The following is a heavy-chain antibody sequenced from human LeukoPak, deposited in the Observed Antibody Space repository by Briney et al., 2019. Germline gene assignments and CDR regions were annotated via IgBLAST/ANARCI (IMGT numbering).Heavy chain of an antibody. Sequence: SVKVSCKASGGTFSSYAISWVRQAPGQGLEWMGGIIPIFGSANYAQKFQGRVTITADESTSTAYMELSSLGSEDTALYYCARAPYSSGGSTNYYYYYYMDVWGKGTTVTVSS. J-gene: IGHJ6*03. CDR2: IIPIFGSA. CDR3: ARAPYSSGGSTNYYYYYYMDV. D-gene: IGHD6-19*01. CDR1: GGTFSSYA. V-gene: IGHV1-69*13.